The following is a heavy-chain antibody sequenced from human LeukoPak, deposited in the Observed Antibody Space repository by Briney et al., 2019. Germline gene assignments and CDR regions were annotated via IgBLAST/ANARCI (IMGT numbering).Heavy chain of an antibody. V-gene: IGHV4-59*01. CDR3: ARNLGGSSWVFDY. CDR1: GGSISSYY. Sequence: SETLSLTCTVSGGSISSYYWSWIRQPPGKGLEWIGYIYYSGSTNYNPSLKSRATISVDTSKNQFSLKLSSVTAADTAVYYCARNLGGSSWVFDYWGQGTLVTVSS. D-gene: IGHD6-13*01. J-gene: IGHJ4*02. CDR2: IYYSGST.